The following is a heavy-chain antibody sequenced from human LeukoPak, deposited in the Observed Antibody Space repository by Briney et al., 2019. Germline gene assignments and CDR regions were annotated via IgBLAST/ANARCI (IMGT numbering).Heavy chain of an antibody. CDR1: GGSISSYY. V-gene: IGHV4-4*07. CDR3: ARDYIALPGTFDP. Sequence: SETLFLTCSVSGGSISSYYWSWIRQPAGKGLEWIGLIYSSGSTNYNPSLKSRVTMSVDTSKNQFSLKLSSVTAADSAVYYCARDYIALPGTFDPWGQGTLVTVSS. CDR2: IYSSGST. D-gene: IGHD6-19*01. J-gene: IGHJ5*02.